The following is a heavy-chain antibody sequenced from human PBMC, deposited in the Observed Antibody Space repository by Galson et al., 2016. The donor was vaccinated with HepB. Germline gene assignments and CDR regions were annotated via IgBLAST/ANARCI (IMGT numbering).Heavy chain of an antibody. Sequence: ETLSLTCEVSGGSINITNWWSWVRQPPGTGLEWIGNIYRSGSTNYNPSLKSRVTISVDKSKNQFSLKLSSVTAADTAVYFCARDRFVCSGGSCYFCGMDVWGHGSTVTVSS. J-gene: IGHJ6*02. CDR3: ARDRFVCSGGSCYFCGMDV. CDR2: IYRSGST. V-gene: IGHV4-4*01. CDR1: GGSINITNW. D-gene: IGHD2-15*01.